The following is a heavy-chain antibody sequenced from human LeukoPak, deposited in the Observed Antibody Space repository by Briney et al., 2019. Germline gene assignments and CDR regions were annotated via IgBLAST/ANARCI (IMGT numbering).Heavy chain of an antibody. CDR2: ISERGGST. CDR1: GISLSNYA. CDR3: AKRGVVIRGILVIGYHQEAYHYDF. Sequence: GGSLRLSCVVSGISLSNYAMTWVRQAPGRGLEWVSYISERGGSTTYADSVKGRFTISRDTSLNTLYLQMNNLRGEDTAVYFCAKRGVVIRGILVIGYHQEAYHYDFWGQGVLVTVSS. V-gene: IGHV3-23*01. D-gene: IGHD3-10*01. J-gene: IGHJ4*02.